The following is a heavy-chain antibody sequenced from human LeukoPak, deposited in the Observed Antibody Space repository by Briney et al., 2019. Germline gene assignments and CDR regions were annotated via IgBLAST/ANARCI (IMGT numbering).Heavy chain of an antibody. J-gene: IGHJ3*02. CDR2: IYYSGST. CDR1: GGSISSYY. CDR3: ANWGDAFDI. V-gene: IGHV4-59*08. D-gene: IGHD7-27*01. Sequence: SETLSLTCAVYGGSISSYYWSWIRQPPGKGLEWIGYIYYSGSTNYNPSLKSRVTISVDTSKNQFSLKLSSVTAADTAVYYCANWGDAFDIWGQGTMVTVSS.